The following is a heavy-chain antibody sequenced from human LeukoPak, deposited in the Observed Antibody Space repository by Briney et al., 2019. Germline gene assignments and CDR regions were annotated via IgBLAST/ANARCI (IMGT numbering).Heavy chain of an antibody. CDR2: IRGKASGGTP. V-gene: IGHV3-49*03. CDR3: SRSLAFCGRDCFRPADY. CDR1: GFTFGDFG. D-gene: IGHD2-21*02. Sequence: GGYLCFYATASGFTFGDFGLGWLGPGQGLGLVWVVFIRGKASGGTPEYAASVKGRFTISRDDSKSVAYLQMNSLKTENTAVYYCSRSLAFCGRDCFRPADYWGQGTLVTVSS. J-gene: IGHJ4*02.